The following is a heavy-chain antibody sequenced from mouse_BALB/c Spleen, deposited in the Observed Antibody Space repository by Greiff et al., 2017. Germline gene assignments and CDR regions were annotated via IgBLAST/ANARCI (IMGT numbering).Heavy chain of an antibody. CDR2: IDPANGNT. D-gene: IGHD2-1*01. CDR1: GFNIKDTY. J-gene: IGHJ4*01. CDR3: AREGNYNAMDY. V-gene: IGHV14-3*02. Sequence: VQLQQSGAELVKPGASVKLSCTASGFNIKDTYMHWVKQRPEQGLEWIGRIDPANGNTKYDPKFQGKATITADTSSNTAYLQLSSLTSEDTAVYYFAREGNYNAMDYWGQGTSVTVSS.